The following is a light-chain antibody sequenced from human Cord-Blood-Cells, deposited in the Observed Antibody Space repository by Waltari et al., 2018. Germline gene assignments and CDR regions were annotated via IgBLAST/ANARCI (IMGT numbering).Light chain of an antibody. Sequence: QSALTQPASVSGSPGQSITISCTGTSSDVGSYNIVSWYQQHPGKAPKLMIYEGSKRPSGVSNRFSGSKSGNTASLTISGLQAEDEADYYCCSYAGSSYVFGTGTKVTVL. V-gene: IGLV2-23*01. CDR2: EGS. CDR1: SSDVGSYNI. J-gene: IGLJ1*01. CDR3: CSYAGSSYV.